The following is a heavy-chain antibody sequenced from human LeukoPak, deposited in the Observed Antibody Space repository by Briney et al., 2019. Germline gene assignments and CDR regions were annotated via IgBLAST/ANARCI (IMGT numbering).Heavy chain of an antibody. CDR3: ARGGYSAAADI. CDR2: VRAYNGNT. J-gene: IGHJ3*02. CDR1: GYTFTTYV. D-gene: IGHD4-23*01. Sequence: ASVKVSCKASGYTFTTYVITWVRQAPGQGLEWMGWVRAYNGNTNYAEKLQGRVTMTTDTSTGTAYMEVRSLRSDDTAVYYCARGGYSAAADIWGQGTMVTVSS. V-gene: IGHV1-18*01.